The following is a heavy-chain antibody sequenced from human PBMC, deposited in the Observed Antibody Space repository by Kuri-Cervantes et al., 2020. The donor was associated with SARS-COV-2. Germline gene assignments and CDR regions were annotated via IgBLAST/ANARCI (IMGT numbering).Heavy chain of an antibody. CDR2: INHSGST. Sequence: SETLSLTCAASGGTFSGYYWSWIRQPPGKGLEWIGEINHSGSTNYNPSLKSRVTITVDTSKNQFPLMLSSVTTADTAVYYCASVNGGLYSGYGDAFDIWGQGTMVTVSS. V-gene: IGHV4-34*01. D-gene: IGHD5-12*01. CDR3: ASVNGGLYSGYGDAFDI. J-gene: IGHJ3*02. CDR1: GGTFSGYY.